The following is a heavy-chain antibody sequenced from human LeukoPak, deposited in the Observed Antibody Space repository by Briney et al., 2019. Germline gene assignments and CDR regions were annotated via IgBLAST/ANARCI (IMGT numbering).Heavy chain of an antibody. Sequence: GGSLRLSCAASGFTVNSNYMTWVRQAPGKGLEWLSVMYSGGSTYYAASVEGRFTISGDNSKNTVYLQMNSLRAEDTAVYFCARGGPGVFAYWGQGTLVTVSS. CDR2: MYSGGST. V-gene: IGHV3-53*01. D-gene: IGHD3-10*01. CDR1: GFTVNSNY. J-gene: IGHJ4*02. CDR3: ARGGPGVFAY.